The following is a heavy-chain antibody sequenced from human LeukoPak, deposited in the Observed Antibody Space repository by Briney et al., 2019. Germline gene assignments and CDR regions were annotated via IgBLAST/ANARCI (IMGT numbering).Heavy chain of an antibody. J-gene: IGHJ4*02. CDR2: ISYDGSNK. CDR3: AKVLDFWSGYDVD. CDR1: GFTLSSYA. Sequence: GGSLRLSCAASGFTLSSYAMHWVRQAPGTGLEGVAVISYDGSNKYYADSVQGRFTIPRDNSKNTLYLQMNSLRAEDTAVYYCAKVLDFWSGYDVDWGQGTLVTVSS. V-gene: IGHV3-30-3*01. D-gene: IGHD3-3*01.